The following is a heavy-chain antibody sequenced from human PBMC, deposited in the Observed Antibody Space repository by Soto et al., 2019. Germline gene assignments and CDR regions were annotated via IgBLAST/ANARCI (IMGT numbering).Heavy chain of an antibody. D-gene: IGHD6-19*01. CDR2: INAGNGNT. Sequence: ASVKVSCKASGYTFTSYAMHWVRQAPGQRLEWMGWINAGNGNTKYSQKFQGRVTITRDTSASTAYMELSSLRSEDTAVYYCARPINKWLVAGVDYYYYYGMDVWGQGTTVTVSS. V-gene: IGHV1-3*01. CDR3: ARPINKWLVAGVDYYYYYGMDV. CDR1: GYTFTSYA. J-gene: IGHJ6*02.